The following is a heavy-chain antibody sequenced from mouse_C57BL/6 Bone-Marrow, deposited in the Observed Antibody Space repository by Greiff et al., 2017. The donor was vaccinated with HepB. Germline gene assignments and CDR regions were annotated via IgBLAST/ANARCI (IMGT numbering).Heavy chain of an antibody. Sequence: EVQLQQSGPDLVKPGASVKISCKASGYTFTDYYMNWVRQSHGKSLEWIGDISPNNGGTSYNQKFKGKATLTVDKSSSTAYMELRSLTSEDSAVYYCARKGLYSNYEDDWGPGTTLTVSS. CDR1: GYTFTDYY. J-gene: IGHJ2*01. CDR2: ISPNNGGT. CDR3: ARKGLYSNYEDD. D-gene: IGHD2-5*01. V-gene: IGHV1-26*01.